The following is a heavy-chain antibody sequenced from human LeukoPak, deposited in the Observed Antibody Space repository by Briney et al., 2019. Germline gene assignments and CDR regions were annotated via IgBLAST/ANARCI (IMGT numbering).Heavy chain of an antibody. Sequence: GGSLRLSCAASGFTFSSYAMSWGRQAPGKGLEWVSAISGSGGSTYYADSVKGRFIISRDNSKNTLYLQMDSLRPEDTAVYYCVRGSSSFNDSSGYSYYFDNWGQGTLVTVSS. V-gene: IGHV3-23*01. D-gene: IGHD3-22*01. CDR3: VRGSSSFNDSSGYSYYFDN. J-gene: IGHJ4*02. CDR1: GFTFSSYA. CDR2: ISGSGGST.